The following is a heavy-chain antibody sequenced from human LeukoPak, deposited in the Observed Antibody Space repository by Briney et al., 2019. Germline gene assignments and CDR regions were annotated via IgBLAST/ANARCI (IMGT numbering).Heavy chain of an antibody. V-gene: IGHV1-46*01. Sequence: ASVKVSCKASGYTFTTYYIHWVRQAPGQGLEWMGIIDPSGTYTSYAQKFQGRLTMTRDTSISTAYMELSRLRSDDTAVYYCARERVSGYDLSYWGQGTLVTVSS. J-gene: IGHJ4*02. CDR1: GYTFTTYY. CDR2: IDPSGTYT. CDR3: ARERVSGYDLSY. D-gene: IGHD5-12*01.